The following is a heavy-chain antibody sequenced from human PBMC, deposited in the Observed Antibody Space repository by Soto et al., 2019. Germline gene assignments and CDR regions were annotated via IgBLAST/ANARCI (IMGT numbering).Heavy chain of an antibody. V-gene: IGHV4-34*01. Sequence: QVQLQQWGPGLLKPSETLSVTCAVYGGSFSGYYWSWIRQPQGKGLEWMGEINHSGSTNYNPSLNSRVTISVDTSKNQFSLNLSSVPAADTAVYYCAGQNYFILTSYQQHFDYWGQGTLVTVST. CDR3: AGQNYFILTSYQQHFDY. CDR2: INHSGST. J-gene: IGHJ4*02. D-gene: IGHD3-9*01. CDR1: GGSFSGYY.